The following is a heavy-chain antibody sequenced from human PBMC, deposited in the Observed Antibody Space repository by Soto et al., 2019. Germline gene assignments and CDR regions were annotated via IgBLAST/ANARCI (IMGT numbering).Heavy chain of an antibody. Sequence: PSETLSLTCAISGGSFSVYYWSWIRQPAGKGLEWIGRIYTSRSTNYNPSLKSRVTMSVDTSKNQFSLKLSSVTAADTAVYYCARDGSNSRYSGYDGIWGQGTMVTVSS. J-gene: IGHJ3*02. V-gene: IGHV4-4*07. D-gene: IGHD5-12*01. CDR3: ARDGSNSRYSGYDGI. CDR2: IYTSRST. CDR1: GGSFSVYY.